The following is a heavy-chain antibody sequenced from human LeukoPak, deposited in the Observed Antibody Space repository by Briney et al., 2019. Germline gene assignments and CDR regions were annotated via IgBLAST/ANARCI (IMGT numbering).Heavy chain of an antibody. CDR2: INPNSGGT. D-gene: IGHD3-16*02. CDR3: ARSYDYVWGSYRNFDY. Sequence: ASVKVSCKASGYTCTGYYMHWVRQAPGQGLEWVGRINPNSGGTNYAQKFQGRVTMTRDTSISTAYMELSRLRSDDAAVYYCARSYDYVWGSYRNFDYWGQGTLITVSS. J-gene: IGHJ4*02. CDR1: GYTCTGYY. V-gene: IGHV1-2*06.